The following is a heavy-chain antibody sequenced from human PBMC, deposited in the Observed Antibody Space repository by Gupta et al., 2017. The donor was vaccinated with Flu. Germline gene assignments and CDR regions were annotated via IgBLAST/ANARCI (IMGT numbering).Heavy chain of an antibody. D-gene: IGHD3-16*01. CDR2: FYYSGTT. Sequence: QVQLQESDPGLVKPSESLSLTCTVSGGSISSYYWSWIRQPPGKGLKWIGYFYYSGTTNYNPSLKSRVTISEYSSTNQFSLNLSSVTAAETAVYYCASRPVGEGDDSYLVVWGNGTTGTV. CDR1: GGSISSYY. CDR3: ASRPVGEGDDSYLVV. V-gene: IGHV4-59*01. J-gene: IGHJ6*03.